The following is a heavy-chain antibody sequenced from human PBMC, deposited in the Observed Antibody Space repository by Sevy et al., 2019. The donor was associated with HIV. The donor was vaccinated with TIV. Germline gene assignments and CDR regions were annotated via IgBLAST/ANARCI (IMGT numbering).Heavy chain of an antibody. J-gene: IGHJ5*02. D-gene: IGHD3-3*02. Sequence: ASVKVSCKASGYSFTNYGIGWVRQAPGQGLEWMGWISGYNGYTNYAQNLQGRVTMTTDTSTSTAYMELRSLRSDDTAIYYCAKEGKNIRSWFDPWGQGTLVIISS. CDR1: GYSFTNYG. V-gene: IGHV1-18*01. CDR2: ISGYNGYT. CDR3: AKEGKNIRSWFDP.